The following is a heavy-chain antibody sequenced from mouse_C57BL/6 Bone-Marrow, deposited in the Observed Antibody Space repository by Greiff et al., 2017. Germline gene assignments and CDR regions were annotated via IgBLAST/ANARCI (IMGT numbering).Heavy chain of an antibody. Sequence: QVTLKESGPELVKPGASVKISCKASGYAFSSSWLNWVKQRPGKGLEWIGRIYPGDGDTNYNGKFKGKATLTADKSSSTAYMQLSSLTSEDSAVYFCAREKENYYGSRTWYFDVWGTGTTVTVSS. CDR2: IYPGDGDT. J-gene: IGHJ1*03. CDR3: AREKENYYGSRTWYFDV. D-gene: IGHD1-1*01. V-gene: IGHV1-82*01. CDR1: GYAFSSSW.